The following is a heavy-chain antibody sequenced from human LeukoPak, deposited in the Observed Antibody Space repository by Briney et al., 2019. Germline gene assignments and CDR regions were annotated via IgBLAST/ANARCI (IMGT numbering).Heavy chain of an antibody. CDR1: GFTVSSNY. CDR2: IYSGGTT. CDR3: AREGSYDSSTMWYFDS. Sequence: GGSLRLSCAVSGFTVSSNYMAWVRQAPGKGLEWVSVIYSGGTTYYADSVKGRLTIPRDNSKNTLYLQMNSLRAEDTAMYYCAREGSYDSSTMWYFDSWGQGTLVTVSS. J-gene: IGHJ4*02. D-gene: IGHD3-22*01. V-gene: IGHV3-53*01.